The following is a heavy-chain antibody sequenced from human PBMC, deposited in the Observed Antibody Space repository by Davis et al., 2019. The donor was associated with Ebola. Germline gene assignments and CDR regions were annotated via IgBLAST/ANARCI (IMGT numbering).Heavy chain of an antibody. D-gene: IGHD6-13*01. J-gene: IGHJ4*02. CDR2: IIPFLGIA. V-gene: IGHV1-69*04. CDR3: ARDIGIVADGAGDY. CDR1: GGTFSSYA. Sequence: AASVKVSCKASGGTFSSYAISWVRQAPGQGLEWMGRIIPFLGIANYAQKFQGGVTITADKSTSTAYMELSSLRSEDTAVYYCARDIGIVADGAGDYWGQGTLVTVSS.